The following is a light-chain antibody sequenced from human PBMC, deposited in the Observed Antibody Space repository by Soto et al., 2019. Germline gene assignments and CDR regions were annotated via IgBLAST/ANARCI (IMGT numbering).Light chain of an antibody. J-gene: IGLJ3*02. CDR2: SDN. CDR1: SSDIGSNT. V-gene: IGLV1-44*01. Sequence: QSVLTQPPSASGTPGQSVTISCSGSSSDIGSNTVNWYQQLPGTAPKLLIYSDNQRASGVPDRFSGSKSGTSASLAISGLQSEDEADYYCATWGDSLLGSVFGGGTKLTVL. CDR3: ATWGDSLLGSV.